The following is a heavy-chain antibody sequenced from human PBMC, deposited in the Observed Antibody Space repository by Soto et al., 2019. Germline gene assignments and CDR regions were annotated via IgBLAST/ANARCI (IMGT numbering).Heavy chain of an antibody. D-gene: IGHD2-2*01. CDR1: GLTFSDYY. J-gene: IGHJ6*02. V-gene: IGHV3-7*01. CDR2: IKQDGSEK. CDR3: ARDPNIVLVPAALRSYYYYYGMDV. Sequence: GGSLRLSCAASGLTFSDYYMSWIRQAPGKGLEWVANIKQDGSEKYYVDSVKGRFTISRDNAKNSLYLQMNSLRAEDTAVYYCARDPNIVLVPAALRSYYYYYGMDVWGQGTTVTVSS.